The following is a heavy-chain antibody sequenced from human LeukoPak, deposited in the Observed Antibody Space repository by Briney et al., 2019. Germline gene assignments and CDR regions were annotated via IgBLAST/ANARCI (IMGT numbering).Heavy chain of an antibody. Sequence: GGSLRLSCAASGFTFSNAWMSWVRQAPGKGLEWVGRIKSKTDGGTTDYAAPVKGRFTISRDDSKNTLYLQMNSLKTGDTAVYYCTTSVALLWFGELLGENDYWGQGTLVTVSS. CDR3: TTSVALLWFGELLGENDY. CDR1: GFTFSNAW. V-gene: IGHV3-15*01. CDR2: IKSKTDGGTT. D-gene: IGHD3-10*01. J-gene: IGHJ4*02.